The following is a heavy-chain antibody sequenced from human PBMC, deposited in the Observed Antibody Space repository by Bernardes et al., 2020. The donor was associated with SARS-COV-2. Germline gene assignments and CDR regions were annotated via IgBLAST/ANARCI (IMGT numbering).Heavy chain of an antibody. CDR1: GGSISSYY. Sequence: SETLSLTCTVSGGSISSYYWSWIRQPPGKGLEWIGYIYYSGSTNYNPSLKSRVTISVDTSKNQFSLKLSSVTAADTAVYYCARVRCPSSGDSCYFDYWGQGTLVTVSS. CDR3: ARVRCPSSGDSCYFDY. CDR2: IYYSGST. J-gene: IGHJ4*02. D-gene: IGHD2-15*01. V-gene: IGHV4-59*01.